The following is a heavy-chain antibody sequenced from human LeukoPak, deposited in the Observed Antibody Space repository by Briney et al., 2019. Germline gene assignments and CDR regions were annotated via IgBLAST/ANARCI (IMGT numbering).Heavy chain of an antibody. CDR2: INHSGST. CDR1: GGSFSGYY. D-gene: IGHD4-17*01. Sequence: SETLSLTCAVYGGSFSGYYWSWIRQPPVKGLEWIGEINHSGSTNYNPSLKSRVTISVDTSKNQFSLMLSSVTAADTAVYYCARYPSYGDYYYYYGMDVWGQGTTVTVSS. CDR3: ARYPSYGDYYYYYGMDV. J-gene: IGHJ6*02. V-gene: IGHV4-34*01.